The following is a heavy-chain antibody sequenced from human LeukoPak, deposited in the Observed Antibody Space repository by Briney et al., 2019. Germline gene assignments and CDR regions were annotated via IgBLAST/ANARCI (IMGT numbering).Heavy chain of an antibody. D-gene: IGHD3-10*01. CDR3: ARVGSYSTDAFDI. J-gene: IGHJ3*02. Sequence: SETLSLTCTVSGGSITSYYWSWIRQPPGKGLEWFGFIYYSGSTNYNPSLKSRVTISVDTSKNQFSPKLSSVTAADTAMYYCARVGSYSTDAFDIWGQGTMVTVSS. V-gene: IGHV4-59*01. CDR1: GGSITSYY. CDR2: IYYSGST.